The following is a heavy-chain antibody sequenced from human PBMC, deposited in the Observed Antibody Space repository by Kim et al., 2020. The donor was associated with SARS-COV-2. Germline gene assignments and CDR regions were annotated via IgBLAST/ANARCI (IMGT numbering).Heavy chain of an antibody. V-gene: IGHV5-51*01. J-gene: IGHJ6*02. CDR2: IYPGDSDT. Sequence: GESLKISCKGSGYSFTSYWIGWVRQMPGKGLEWMGIIYPGDSDTRYSPSFQGQVTISADKTISTAYLQWSSLKASDTAMYYCARHRRRRGYYYYGMDVWGQGTTVTVSS. CDR3: ARHRRRRGYYYYGMDV. CDR1: GYSFTSYW.